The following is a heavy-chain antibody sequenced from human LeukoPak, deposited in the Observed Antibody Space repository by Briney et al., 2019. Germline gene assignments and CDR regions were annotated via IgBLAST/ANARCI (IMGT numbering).Heavy chain of an antibody. CDR3: AGNVLRFLEWSSAIDP. J-gene: IGHJ5*02. Sequence: GGSLRLSCAASGFTFSNYGMHWVRQAPGKGLEWVAFIRFDGSNKYYADSVKGRFTISRDNSKNTLYLQMNSLRAEDTAVYYCAGNVLRFLEWSSAIDPWGQGTLVTVSS. CDR1: GFTFSNYG. V-gene: IGHV3-30*02. D-gene: IGHD3-3*01. CDR2: IRFDGSNK.